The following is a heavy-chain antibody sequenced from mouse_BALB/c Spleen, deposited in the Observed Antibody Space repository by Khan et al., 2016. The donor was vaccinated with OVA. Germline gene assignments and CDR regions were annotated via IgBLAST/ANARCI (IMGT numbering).Heavy chain of an antibody. Sequence: QVRLQQSGTELARPGASVKLSCKASGYIFIDYNINWVKQRTGQGLEWIGEISPGSGNTYYNEKFKGKATLTADKSSSTAYLQLSSLTSEDSAVYFWAREWGSWVAYGGQGTRITVAA. D-gene: IGHD1-3*01. CDR3: AREWGSWVAY. J-gene: IGHJ3*01. CDR1: GYIFIDYN. CDR2: ISPGSGNT. V-gene: IGHV1-77*01.